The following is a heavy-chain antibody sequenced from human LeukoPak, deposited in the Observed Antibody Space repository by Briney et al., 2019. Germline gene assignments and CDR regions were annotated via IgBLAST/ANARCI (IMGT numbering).Heavy chain of an antibody. Sequence: PSETLSLTCTVSGGSISSSSYYWGWIRQPPGKGLEWIRSIYYSGSTYYNPSLKSRVTISVDTFKNQFSLKLSSVTAADTAVYYCARHRRFGAFDPWGQGTLVTVSS. CDR1: GGSISSSSYY. CDR3: ARHRRFGAFDP. D-gene: IGHD1-26*01. CDR2: IYYSGST. J-gene: IGHJ5*02. V-gene: IGHV4-39*01.